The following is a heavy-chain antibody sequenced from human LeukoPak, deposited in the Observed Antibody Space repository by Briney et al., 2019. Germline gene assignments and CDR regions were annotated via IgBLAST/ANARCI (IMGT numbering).Heavy chain of an antibody. J-gene: IGHJ4*02. V-gene: IGHV1-46*01. CDR3: ATYTQSGAQGVNDY. CDR1: GYTFTNYY. CDR2: IHPNDGDT. Sequence: ASVKVSCKASGYTFTNYYMHWVRQAPGQGLEWMGLIHPNDGDTKYAQEFQERVTMTRDTSTSTVYMELSSLRSEDTAVYYCATYTQSGAQGVNDYWGQGTLVTVSS. D-gene: IGHD3-10*01.